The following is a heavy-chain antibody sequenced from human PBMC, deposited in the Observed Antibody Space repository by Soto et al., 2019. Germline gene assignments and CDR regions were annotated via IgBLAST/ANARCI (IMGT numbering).Heavy chain of an antibody. V-gene: IGHV1-18*01. D-gene: IGHD1-1*01. CDR1: GYDFTTYG. Sequence: QVHLVQSGAEVKKPGASVKVSCKGSGYDFTTYGITWVRQAPGQGLEWMAWISAHNGNTDYAQKLQGRVTGTRDTSTSTAYMELRGLRSDDTAVYYCARGRYGDYWGQGALVTVSS. J-gene: IGHJ4*02. CDR2: ISAHNGNT. CDR3: ARGRYGDY.